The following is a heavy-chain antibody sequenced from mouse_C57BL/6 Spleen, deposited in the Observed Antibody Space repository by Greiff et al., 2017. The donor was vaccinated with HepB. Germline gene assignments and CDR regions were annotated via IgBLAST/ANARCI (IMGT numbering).Heavy chain of an antibody. CDR3: ARGGGLGYFDY. CDR1: GYSFTSYY. Sequence: VQLQQSGPELVKPGASVKISCKASGYSFTSYYIHWVKQRPGQGLEWIGWIYPGSGNTKYNEKFKGKATLTADTSSSTAYMQLSSLTSEDSAVYYCARGGGLGYFDYWGQGTTLTVSS. J-gene: IGHJ2*01. V-gene: IGHV1-66*01. D-gene: IGHD4-1*01. CDR2: IYPGSGNT.